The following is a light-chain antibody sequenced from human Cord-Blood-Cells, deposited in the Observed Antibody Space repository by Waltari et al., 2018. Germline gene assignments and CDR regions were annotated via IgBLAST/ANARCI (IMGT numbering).Light chain of an antibody. J-gene: IGKJ4*01. Sequence: DIQMTQSPSTLSASVGDRVTITCRASQSISSWLAWYQQKPGKAPKLLIYKASSLESGVPSRFSGGRSGTEFTLTISSLQPDDFATYYCQQYNSYSLTFGGGTKVEIK. V-gene: IGKV1-5*03. CDR3: QQYNSYSLT. CDR2: KAS. CDR1: QSISSW.